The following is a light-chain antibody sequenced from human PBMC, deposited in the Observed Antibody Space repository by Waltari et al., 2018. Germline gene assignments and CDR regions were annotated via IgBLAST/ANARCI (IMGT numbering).Light chain of an antibody. Sequence: QSVLTQPPSASGTPGQRVTISRSGSSSNIGSNTSNWYQQLPGTAPKLRIYGDNRRPSGVPDRFSGSKSGTSVSLVISGLQSEDEADYYCAVWDGSLNHYVFGAGTKVTVL. J-gene: IGLJ1*01. CDR1: SSNIGSNT. CDR3: AVWDGSLNHYV. CDR2: GDN. V-gene: IGLV1-44*01.